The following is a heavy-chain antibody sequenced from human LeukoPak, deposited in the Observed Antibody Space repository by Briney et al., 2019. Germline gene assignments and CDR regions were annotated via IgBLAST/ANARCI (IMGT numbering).Heavy chain of an antibody. CDR2: ISAYNGNT. CDR1: GYTFTSYG. V-gene: IGHV1-18*01. Sequence: ASVKVSCKASGYTFTSYGISWVRQAPGQGLEWMGWISAYNGNTNYAQKLQGRVTMTTDTSTSTAYMELRSLRSDDTAVYYCARDSAYSGTYTPDVFDVWGQGTMVTVSS. CDR3: ARDSAYSGTYTPDVFDV. J-gene: IGHJ3*01. D-gene: IGHD1-26*01.